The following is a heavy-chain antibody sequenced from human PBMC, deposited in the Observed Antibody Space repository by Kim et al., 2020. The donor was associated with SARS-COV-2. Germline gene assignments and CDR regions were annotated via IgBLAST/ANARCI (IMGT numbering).Heavy chain of an antibody. CDR3: ASGRGPPALSLLFDY. D-gene: IGHD3-16*02. Sequence: PSLKSRVTIAVDTSKNQFSLKLSSVTAADTAVYYCASGRGPPALSLLFDYWGQGTLVTVSS. J-gene: IGHJ4*02. V-gene: IGHV4-39*01.